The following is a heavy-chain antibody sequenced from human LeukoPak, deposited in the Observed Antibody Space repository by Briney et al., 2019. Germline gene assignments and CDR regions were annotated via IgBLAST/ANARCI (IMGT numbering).Heavy chain of an antibody. J-gene: IGHJ4*02. V-gene: IGHV6-1*01. CDR3: ARVKYYGSGSSFYYFDY. CDR2: TYYRSKWYN. CDR1: GDSVSSNSAA. D-gene: IGHD3-10*01. Sequence: SQTLSLTCAISGDSVSSNSAAWNWIRQSPSRGLEWLGRTYYRSKWYNDYAVSVKSRITINPDTSKNQFSPQLNSVTPEDTAVYYCARVKYYGSGSSFYYFDYWGQGTLVTVSS.